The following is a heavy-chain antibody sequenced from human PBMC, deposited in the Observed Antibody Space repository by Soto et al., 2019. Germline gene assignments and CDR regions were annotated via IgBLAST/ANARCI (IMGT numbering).Heavy chain of an antibody. CDR2: IIPIFGTA. D-gene: IGHD3-3*01. J-gene: IGHJ6*02. Sequence: QVQLVQSGAEVKKPGSSVKVSCKASGGAFSSYAISWVRQAPGQGLEWMGGIIPIFGTANYAQKFQGRVTITADESTSTAYMELSSLTSEDTAVYYCARGGFWSGYQNYYYYGMDVWGQGTTVTVSS. V-gene: IGHV1-69*12. CDR1: GGAFSSYA. CDR3: ARGGFWSGYQNYYYYGMDV.